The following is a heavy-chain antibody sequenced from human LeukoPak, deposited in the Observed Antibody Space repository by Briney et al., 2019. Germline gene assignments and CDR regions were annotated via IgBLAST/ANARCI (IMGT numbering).Heavy chain of an antibody. J-gene: IGHJ3*02. V-gene: IGHV4-61*01. CDR2: IYYSGST. Sequence: PSETLSLTCTASGGSVSSGSYYWSWIRQPPGKGLEWIGYIYYSGSTNYNPSLKSRVTISVDTSKNQFSLKLSSVTAADTAVYYCARHVDGGAFDIWGQGTMVTVSS. CDR1: GGSVSSGSYY. CDR3: ARHVDGGAFDI. D-gene: IGHD2-21*01.